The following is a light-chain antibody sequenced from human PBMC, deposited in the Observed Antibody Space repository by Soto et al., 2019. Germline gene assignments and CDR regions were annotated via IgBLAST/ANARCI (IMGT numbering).Light chain of an antibody. CDR3: QQHGISHIT. CDR1: QTIRGNY. V-gene: IGKV3-20*01. J-gene: IGKJ5*01. CDR2: GAS. Sequence: ESVLSQSPGTLSLSPGERAIISCGASQTIRGNYLAWYQQKPGQAPRLLIFGASSRATGIPDRFSGSGSGTDFTLTISRLEPEDFAVYYCQQHGISHITFGQGTRLEIK.